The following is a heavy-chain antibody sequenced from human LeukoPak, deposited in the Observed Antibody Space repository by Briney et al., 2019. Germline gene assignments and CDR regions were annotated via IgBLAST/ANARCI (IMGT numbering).Heavy chain of an antibody. CDR3: AIDVPLGGGNWFDP. CDR2: IIPILGIA. D-gene: IGHD3-16*01. CDR1: GGTFSSYA. V-gene: IGHV1-69*04. Sequence: GASVKVSCKASGGTFSSYAISWVRQAPGQGLEWMGRIIPILGIANYAQKFQGRVTITADKSTSTAYMELSSLRSEDTAVYYCAIDVPLGGGNWFDPWGQGTLVTVSS. J-gene: IGHJ5*02.